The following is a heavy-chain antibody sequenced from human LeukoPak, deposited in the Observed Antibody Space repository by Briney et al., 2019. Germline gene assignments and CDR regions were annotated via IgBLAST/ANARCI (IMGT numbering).Heavy chain of an antibody. Sequence: PGGSLRLSCAASGFTFSSYSMNWVRQAPGKGLEWVSYISSSSSTIYYADSVKGRFTISRDNAKNSLYLQMNSLRAEDTAVYYCARSIVGETRGPDDYWGQGTLVTVSS. J-gene: IGHJ4*02. CDR1: GFTFSSYS. D-gene: IGHD1-26*01. CDR3: ARSIVGETRGPDDY. CDR2: ISSSSSTI. V-gene: IGHV3-48*01.